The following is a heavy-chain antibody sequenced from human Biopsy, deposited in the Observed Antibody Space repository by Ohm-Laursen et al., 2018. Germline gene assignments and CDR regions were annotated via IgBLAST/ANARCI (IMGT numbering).Heavy chain of an antibody. CDR3: ARAGVGSDGTDSYYYGMDV. J-gene: IGHJ6*02. Sequence: AAVKVSCKASGHTFATYHIHWVRQAPGQGLEWMGVISPSGATTSFSQKFQGRITMTRDTSTGTVYMDLNSLGSEDTAVYYCARAGVGSDGTDSYYYGMDVWGPGTTVTVSS. D-gene: IGHD5-24*01. CDR1: GHTFATYH. CDR2: ISPSGATT. V-gene: IGHV1-46*01.